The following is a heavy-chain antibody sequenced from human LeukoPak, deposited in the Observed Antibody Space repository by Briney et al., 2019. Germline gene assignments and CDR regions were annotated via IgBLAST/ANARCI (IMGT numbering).Heavy chain of an antibody. D-gene: IGHD7-27*01. CDR3: MCWGTDNH. V-gene: IGHV3-7*01. Sequence: QSGGSLRLSCTASGLTFRSYWMNWVRQAPGKGLEWVATINPGGNEIKSVDSVKGRFIISRDNAKNSLDLQMSSLRAEDTAVYYCMCWGTDNHWGQGIMVTVSS. J-gene: IGHJ4*02. CDR2: INPGGNEI. CDR1: GLTFRSYW.